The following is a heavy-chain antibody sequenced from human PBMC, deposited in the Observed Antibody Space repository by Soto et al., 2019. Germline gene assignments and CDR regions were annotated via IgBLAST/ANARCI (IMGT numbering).Heavy chain of an antibody. CDR1: GFTFSSYA. J-gene: IGHJ4*02. CDR3: ARDRGYSGSWGDY. Sequence: GSLRLSCAASGFTFSSYAMHWVRQAPGKGLEWVAVISYDGSNKYYADSVKGRFTISRDNSKNTLYLQMNSLRAEDTAVYYCARDRGYSGSWGDYWGQGTLVTVSS. V-gene: IGHV3-30-3*01. CDR2: ISYDGSNK. D-gene: IGHD1-26*01.